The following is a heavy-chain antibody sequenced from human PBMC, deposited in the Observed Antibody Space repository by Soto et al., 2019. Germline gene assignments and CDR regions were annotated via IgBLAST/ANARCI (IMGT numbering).Heavy chain of an antibody. V-gene: IGHV3-53*01. CDR1: GFTVSNNY. CDR2: IYSGGYT. D-gene: IGHD3-10*01. CDR3: ATGGGGGGY. J-gene: IGHJ4*02. Sequence: EVQLVESGGGLIQPGGSLRLSCAVSGFTVSNNYMSWVRQAPGKGLEGVSVIYSGGYTAYGDSVKGRFTISRDNSKNTLYLQKNTLGPADPGLFYWATGGGGGGYWGQGTLVTVSS.